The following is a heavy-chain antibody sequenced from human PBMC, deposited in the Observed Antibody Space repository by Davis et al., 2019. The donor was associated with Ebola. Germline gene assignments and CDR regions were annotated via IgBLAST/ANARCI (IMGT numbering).Heavy chain of an antibody. Sequence: ASVKVSCKTSGYTFSSYGISWVRQAPGQGLEWMGWITGYNGNTNYAQRLQGRVTLTTDTSTTTAYMDLRNLRSDDTAVYYCARGRYTTSSLDYWGPGTLVTVSS. CDR2: ITGYNGNT. CDR1: GYTFSSYG. J-gene: IGHJ4*02. D-gene: IGHD6-6*01. CDR3: ARGRYTTSSLDY. V-gene: IGHV1-18*01.